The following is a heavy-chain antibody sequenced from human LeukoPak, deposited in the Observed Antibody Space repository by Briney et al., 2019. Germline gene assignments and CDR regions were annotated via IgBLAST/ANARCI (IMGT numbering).Heavy chain of an antibody. CDR3: ARDDYRGVTNFDP. D-gene: IGHD3-10*01. CDR2: ISYTGST. CDR1: GGSISPYF. J-gene: IGHJ5*02. Sequence: SETLPLTCTVSGGSISPYFWSWIRQPPGKGLEWIGYISYTGSTNYNPSLKSRVTISVDTSKKQFSLQMTSVTAADTAVYYCARDDYRGVTNFDPWGQGTLVTVSS. V-gene: IGHV4-59*01.